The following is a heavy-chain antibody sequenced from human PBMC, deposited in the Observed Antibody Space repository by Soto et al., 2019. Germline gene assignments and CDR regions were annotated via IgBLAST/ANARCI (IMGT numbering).Heavy chain of an antibody. Sequence: SETLSLTCAVYGGSFSGYYWSWIRQPPGKGLEWIGEINHSGSTNYNPSLKSRVTISVDTSKNQFSLKLSSVTAADTAVYYCVRGGRIAARPRPYYYGMDVWGQGTTVTVSS. CDR3: VRGGRIAARPRPYYYGMDV. V-gene: IGHV4-34*01. CDR1: GGSFSGYY. D-gene: IGHD6-6*01. J-gene: IGHJ6*02. CDR2: INHSGST.